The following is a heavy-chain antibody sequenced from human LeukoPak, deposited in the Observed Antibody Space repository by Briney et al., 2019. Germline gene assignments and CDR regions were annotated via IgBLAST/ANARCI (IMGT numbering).Heavy chain of an antibody. CDR2: MNPNSGNT. J-gene: IGHJ4*02. CDR1: GYTFTSYD. V-gene: IGHV1-8*03. Sequence: ASVKVSCKASGYTFTSYDINWVRQATGQGLEWMRWMNPNSGNTGYAQKFQGRVTITRNTSISTAYMELSSLRSEDTAVYYCARAWGYCSSTSCYKHFDYWGQGTLVTVSS. CDR3: ARAWGYCSSTSCYKHFDY. D-gene: IGHD2-2*02.